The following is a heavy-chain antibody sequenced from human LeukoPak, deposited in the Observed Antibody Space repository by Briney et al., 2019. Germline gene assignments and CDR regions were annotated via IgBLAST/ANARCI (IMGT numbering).Heavy chain of an antibody. J-gene: IGHJ4*02. D-gene: IGHD1/OR15-1a*01. V-gene: IGHV4-30-4*01. Sequence: SQTLSLTCTVSGGSISSGDYYWSWIRQPPGKGLEWIGYIYYSGSTYYNPSLKSRVTISVDTSKNQFSLKLSSVTPADTAVYFCARDGEAGTLEIDYWGQGTLVTVSS. CDR2: IYYSGST. CDR3: ARDGEAGTLEIDY. CDR1: GGSISSGDYY.